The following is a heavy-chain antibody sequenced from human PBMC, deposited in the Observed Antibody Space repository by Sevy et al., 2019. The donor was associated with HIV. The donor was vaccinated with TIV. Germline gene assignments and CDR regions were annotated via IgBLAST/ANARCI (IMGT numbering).Heavy chain of an antibody. CDR1: GYTVTGYY. J-gene: IGHJ6*03. V-gene: IGHV1-2*02. Sequence: ASVKVSCKASGYTVTGYYMHWVQQAPGQGLEWMGWINPNSGGTNYAQKFQGRVTMTRDTSISTAYMELSRLRSDDTAVYYCARDGTGQSYYYYYYYMDVWGKRTTVTVSS. CDR3: ARDGTGQSYYYYYYYMDV. D-gene: IGHD1-26*01. CDR2: INPNSGGT.